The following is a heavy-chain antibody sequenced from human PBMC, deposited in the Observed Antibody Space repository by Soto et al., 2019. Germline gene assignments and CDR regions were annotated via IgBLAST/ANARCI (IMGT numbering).Heavy chain of an antibody. J-gene: IGHJ6*02. V-gene: IGHV4-39*01. CDR1: GGSISSSSYY. Sequence: SETLSLTCTVSGGSISSSSYYWGWIRQPPGKGLEWIGSIYYSGSTYYNPSLKSRVTISVDTSKNQFSLKLSSVTAADTAVYCCAIPGAFYYYYGMDVWGQGTTVTVSS. D-gene: IGHD3-10*01. CDR2: IYYSGST. CDR3: AIPGAFYYYYGMDV.